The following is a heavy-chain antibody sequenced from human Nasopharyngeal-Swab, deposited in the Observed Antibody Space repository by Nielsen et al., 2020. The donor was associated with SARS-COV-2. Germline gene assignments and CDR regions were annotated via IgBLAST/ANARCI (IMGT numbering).Heavy chain of an antibody. D-gene: IGHD1-1*01. CDR3: ARGATLLYNDFDY. J-gene: IGHJ4*02. V-gene: IGHV4-34*01. CDR2: ITHSGST. Sequence: SETLSLTCAVYGGSFSGYYWSWIRQPPGKGLEWIGEITHSGSTNYNPSLKSRVTISVDTSKNQFSLKLSSVTAADTAVYYCARGATLLYNDFDYWGQGTLVTVSS. CDR1: GGSFSGYY.